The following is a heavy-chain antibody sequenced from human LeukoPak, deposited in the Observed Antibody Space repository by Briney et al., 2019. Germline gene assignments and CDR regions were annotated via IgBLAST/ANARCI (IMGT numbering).Heavy chain of an antibody. D-gene: IGHD3-16*01. CDR1: GFTFNGYA. V-gene: IGHV3-23*01. Sequence: GGSLRLSCVGSGFTFNGYAMSWVGQRPGKGPECVSMIGSSGDAPDWAASVKDRFSISRDHAKKPLYLQINDPRGDDTAIYYCAKDPRAMGRYFFDDWGQGSLVIVSS. J-gene: IGHJ4*01. CDR3: AKDPRAMGRYFFDD. CDR2: IGSSGDAP.